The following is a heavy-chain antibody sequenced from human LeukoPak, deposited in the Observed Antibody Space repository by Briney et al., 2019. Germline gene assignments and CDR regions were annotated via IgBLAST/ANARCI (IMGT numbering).Heavy chain of an antibody. J-gene: IGHJ4*02. CDR3: ARDLGTYYDFWSGYFPKYYFDY. CDR2: INPSGGST. CDR1: GYTFTSYY. D-gene: IGHD3-3*01. V-gene: IGHV1-46*01. Sequence: GASVKASCKASGYTFTSYYMHWVRQAPGQGLEWMGIINPSGGSTSYAQKFQGRVTMTRDTSTSTVYMELSSLRSEDTAVYYCARDLGTYYDFWSGYFPKYYFDYWGQGTLVTVSS.